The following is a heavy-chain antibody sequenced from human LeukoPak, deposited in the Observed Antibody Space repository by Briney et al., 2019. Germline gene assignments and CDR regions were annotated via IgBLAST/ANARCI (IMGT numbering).Heavy chain of an antibody. CDR2: INHSGST. Sequence: PSETLSLTCAVYGGSFSGYYWSWIRQPPGKGLEWIGEINHSGSTNYNPSLKSRVTISVDTSKNQLSLKLSSVTAADTAVYYCASLLRRYSSHNWFDPWGQGTLVTVSS. V-gene: IGHV4-34*01. CDR1: GGSFSGYY. D-gene: IGHD6-13*01. J-gene: IGHJ5*02. CDR3: ASLLRRYSSHNWFDP.